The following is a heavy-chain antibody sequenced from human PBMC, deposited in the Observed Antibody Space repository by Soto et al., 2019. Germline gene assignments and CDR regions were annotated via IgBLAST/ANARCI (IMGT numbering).Heavy chain of an antibody. CDR2: IHPSGST. Sequence: SETLSLTCAVFSGSLSDHYWTWVRQSPGKGLEWIGEIHPSGSTDSSASLKSRVTLSLDTSTSQFSLQVTSVTAADTGVYYCASRWAASAYYLYYYYGMDVWGQGTTVTVSS. CDR1: SGSLSDHY. V-gene: IGHV4-34*01. J-gene: IGHJ6*02. D-gene: IGHD1-26*01. CDR3: ASRWAASAYYLYYYYGMDV.